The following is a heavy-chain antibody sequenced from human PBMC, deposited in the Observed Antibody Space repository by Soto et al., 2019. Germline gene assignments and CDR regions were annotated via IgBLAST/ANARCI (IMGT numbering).Heavy chain of an antibody. J-gene: IGHJ4*02. Sequence: SETLSLTCTVFAGSLSSYYWGWIRQPPGKGLEWIGYIYYSGSTNYNPSLKSRVTISVDTSKNQFSLKLSSVTAADTAVYYCAREPPGIAAAGYFDYWGQGTLVTVSS. CDR1: AGSLSSYY. V-gene: IGHV4-59*01. D-gene: IGHD6-13*01. CDR2: IYYSGST. CDR3: AREPPGIAAAGYFDY.